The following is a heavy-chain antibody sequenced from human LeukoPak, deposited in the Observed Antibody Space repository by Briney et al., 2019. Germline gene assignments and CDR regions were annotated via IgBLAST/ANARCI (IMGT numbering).Heavy chain of an antibody. Sequence: GGSLRLSCAASGFTFSNYWMHWVRQAPGKGLVWVSRINSDGINTSYADSVKGRFTISRDNAKNTLNLQMNSLGAEDTAVYYCARDLGQYYGTSDNWFDPWGQGTLVTVSS. D-gene: IGHD3-10*01. CDR2: INSDGINT. CDR1: GFTFSNYW. J-gene: IGHJ5*02. CDR3: ARDLGQYYGTSDNWFDP. V-gene: IGHV3-74*01.